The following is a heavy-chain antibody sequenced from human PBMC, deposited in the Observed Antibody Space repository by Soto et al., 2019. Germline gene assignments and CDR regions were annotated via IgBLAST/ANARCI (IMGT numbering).Heavy chain of an antibody. CDR3: AKTFLVLLWFGEFHYFDY. Sequence: GGSLRLSFAASGFTFSSYAMSWVRQAPGKGLEWVSAISGSGGSTYYADSVKGRFTISRDNSKNTLYLQMNSLRAEDTAVYYCAKTFLVLLWFGEFHYFDYWGQGTLVTVSS. J-gene: IGHJ4*02. CDR2: ISGSGGST. CDR1: GFTFSSYA. V-gene: IGHV3-23*01. D-gene: IGHD3-10*01.